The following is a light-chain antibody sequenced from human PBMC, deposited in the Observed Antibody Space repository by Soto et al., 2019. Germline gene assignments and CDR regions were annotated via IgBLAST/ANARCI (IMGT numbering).Light chain of an antibody. Sequence: EIVLTQSPDTLSLSPGERATLSCRASQSVSSSLAWYQQKPGQAPRLLIYDASNRATAIPARFSGSGSGTDFTLTIGSLEPEDFAVYYCQQRSNWPPEVTFGPGTKVDIK. CDR2: DAS. CDR1: QSVSSS. J-gene: IGKJ3*01. V-gene: IGKV3-11*01. CDR3: QQRSNWPPEVT.